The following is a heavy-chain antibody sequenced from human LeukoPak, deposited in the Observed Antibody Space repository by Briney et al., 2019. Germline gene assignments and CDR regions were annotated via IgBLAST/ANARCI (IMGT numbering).Heavy chain of an antibody. D-gene: IGHD5-18*01. Sequence: PGGSLRLSCAASGFNFNNYGIHWVRQAPGRGLEWVAFIRYDGSSDYYRDSVRGRFTISRDNSKNTLYLQMNGLRPEDTAIYYCAKGRGIQLRSDFDYWGQGTLVSVSS. CDR3: AKGRGIQLRSDFDY. CDR2: IRYDGSSD. V-gene: IGHV3-30*02. J-gene: IGHJ4*02. CDR1: GFNFNNYG.